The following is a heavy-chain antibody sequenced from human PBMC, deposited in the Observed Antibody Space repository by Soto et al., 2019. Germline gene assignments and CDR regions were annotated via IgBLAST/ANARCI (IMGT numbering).Heavy chain of an antibody. CDR1: GFSFNYYA. D-gene: IGHD1-26*01. CDR2: ISARGGSS. V-gene: IGHV3-23*01. Sequence: EVHLLESGGGLVQPGGSLRLSCAASGFSFNYYAMVWVRQAPGKGLEWVSVISARGGSSYFADSVKGRFTISRDKSKNVLSLEMNSRRADYTAIYFCAKGSIEYSASVDNWGQGTLVLVSS. J-gene: IGHJ4*02. CDR3: AKGSIEYSASVDN.